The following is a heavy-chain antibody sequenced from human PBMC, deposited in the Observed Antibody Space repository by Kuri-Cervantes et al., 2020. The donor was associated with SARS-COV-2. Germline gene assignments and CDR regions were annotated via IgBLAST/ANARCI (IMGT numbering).Heavy chain of an antibody. CDR2: IYYTGST. CDR3: ARGQHSNYALDY. CDR1: GGSISSFY. J-gene: IGHJ4*02. Sequence: SETLSLTCTVSGGSISSFYWSWIRQPPGKGLEWIGYIYYTGSTNYNPSLKSRVTISVDTSKNQFSLKLSSVTAADTAVYYCARGQHSNYALDYWGQGTLFTVSS. V-gene: IGHV4-59*12. D-gene: IGHD4-11*01.